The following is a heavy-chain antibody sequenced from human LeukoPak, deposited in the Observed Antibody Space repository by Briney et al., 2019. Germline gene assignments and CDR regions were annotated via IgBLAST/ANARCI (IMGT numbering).Heavy chain of an antibody. J-gene: IGHJ4*02. Sequence: SVKVSCKASRYTFTSYGISWVRQAPGQGLEWMGRIIPIFGTANYAQKFQGRVTITTDESTSTAYMELSSLRSEDTAVYYCAREPEYSSSWYGVWYFDYWGQGTLVTVSS. CDR1: RYTFTSYG. CDR2: IIPIFGTA. CDR3: AREPEYSSSWYGVWYFDY. D-gene: IGHD6-13*01. V-gene: IGHV1-69*05.